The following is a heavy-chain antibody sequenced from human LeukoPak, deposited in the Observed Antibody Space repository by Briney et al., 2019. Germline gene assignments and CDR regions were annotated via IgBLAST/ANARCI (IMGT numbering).Heavy chain of an antibody. CDR2: ISPGDSDT. CDR1: GSSFTSYW. Sequence: GASLKISSTGSGSSFTSYWIGWVRQLPGKRLELMGIISPGDSDTRYSPSFQGQVTISADKSISTAYLQWSSLKASDTAMYYCARLRVSDRFDYWGEGTLVTVSS. J-gene: IGHJ4*02. D-gene: IGHD2/OR15-2a*01. CDR3: ARLRVSDRFDY. V-gene: IGHV5-51*01.